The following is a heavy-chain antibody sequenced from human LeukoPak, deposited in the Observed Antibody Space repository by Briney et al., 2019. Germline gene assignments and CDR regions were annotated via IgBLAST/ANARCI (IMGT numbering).Heavy chain of an antibody. CDR1: GGSISSYY. V-gene: IGHV4-59*01. D-gene: IGHD6-19*01. CDR2: IYYSGST. Sequence: SETLSLTCTVSGGSISSYYWSWIRQPPGKGLEWIGYIYYSGSTNYNPSLKSRVTISVDTSKNQFSLKLSSVTAADTAVYYCAREGSGWYYWGQGTLVTVSS. J-gene: IGHJ4*02. CDR3: AREGSGWYY.